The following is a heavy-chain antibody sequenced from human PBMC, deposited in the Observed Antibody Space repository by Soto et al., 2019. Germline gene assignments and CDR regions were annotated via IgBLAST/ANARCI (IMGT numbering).Heavy chain of an antibody. V-gene: IGHV3-23*01. CDR3: AKDRDDFWSGSRNWFDP. CDR2: ISGSGGST. Sequence: GGSLRLSCAASGFTFSSYAMSWVRQAPGKGLEWVSAISGSGGSTYYADSVKGRFTISRDNSKNTLYLQMNSLRAEDTAVYYCAKDRDDFWSGSRNWFDPWGQGTLVTVPS. CDR1: GFTFSSYA. J-gene: IGHJ5*02. D-gene: IGHD3-3*01.